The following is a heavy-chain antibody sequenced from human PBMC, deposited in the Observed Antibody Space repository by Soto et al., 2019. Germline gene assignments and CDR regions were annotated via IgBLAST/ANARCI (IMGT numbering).Heavy chain of an antibody. D-gene: IGHD1-26*01. J-gene: IGHJ4*02. V-gene: IGHV3-30*03. Sequence: QVQLVQSGGGVVQPGRSLRLSCAASGFNFNTYFMHWVRQAPGKGLEWVAMIFPNGRDKEYADAVKGRFTISRDNSNTMMYLQMDSLRPEATAVYYCARDEEHGSNCDLAYWGQGALVTVSS. CDR2: IFPNGRDK. CDR1: GFNFNTYF. CDR3: ARDEEHGSNCDLAY.